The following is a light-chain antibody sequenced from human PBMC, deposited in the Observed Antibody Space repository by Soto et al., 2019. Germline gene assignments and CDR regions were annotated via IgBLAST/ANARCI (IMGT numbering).Light chain of an antibody. CDR2: DVS. V-gene: IGLV2-14*03. CDR3: SSYTTSNTRQIV. CDR1: SSDVGGYNY. Sequence: SALTQPASVSGSPGQSITISCTGTSSDVGGYNYVSWYQHHPGKAPKLLIYDVSNRPSGVSNRLSGSKSDNTASLTISGLQPEDEADYYCSSYTTSNTRQIVFGTGTKVTVL. J-gene: IGLJ1*01.